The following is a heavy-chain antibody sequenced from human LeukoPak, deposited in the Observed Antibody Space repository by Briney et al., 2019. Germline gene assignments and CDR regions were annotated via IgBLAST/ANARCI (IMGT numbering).Heavy chain of an antibody. J-gene: IGHJ4*02. D-gene: IGHD4-17*01. Sequence: ASVKVSCKASGYTFTSYDINWVRQATGQGLEWMGWMNPNSGSTGYAQKFQGRVTMTRNTSISTAYMELSSLRSEDTAVYYCARGRYGDYAIDYWGQGTLVTVSS. CDR3: ARGRYGDYAIDY. CDR2: MNPNSGST. CDR1: GYTFTSYD. V-gene: IGHV1-8*01.